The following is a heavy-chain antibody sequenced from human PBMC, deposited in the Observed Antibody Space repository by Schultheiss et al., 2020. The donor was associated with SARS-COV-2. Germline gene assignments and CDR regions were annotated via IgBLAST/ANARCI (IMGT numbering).Heavy chain of an antibody. J-gene: IGHJ4*02. V-gene: IGHV3-23*01. CDR1: GFTFSSYG. D-gene: IGHD5-18*01. CDR2: ISGSGGST. Sequence: GGSLRLSCAASGFTFSSYGMHWVRQAPGKGLEWVSAISGSGGSTYYADSVKGRFTISRDNSKNTLYLQMNSLRAEDTAVYYCTTEIQLWFIAGWGQGTLVTVSS. CDR3: TTEIQLWFIAG.